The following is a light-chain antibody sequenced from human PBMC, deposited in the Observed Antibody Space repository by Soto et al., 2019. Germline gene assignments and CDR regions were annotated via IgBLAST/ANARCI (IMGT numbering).Light chain of an antibody. J-gene: IGLJ1*01. CDR2: DDD. V-gene: IGLV1-51*01. CDR1: SSNIGGNS. CDR3: GSWDSSLSAYV. Sequence: QSVMTQPTSVSAAPGQRVTIFSSGSSSNIGGNSVSWYQQLPGTAPKLLIYDDDKRPTGVPDRFSGSKSGTSATLGITGFQTGDEADYYCGSWDSSLSAYVFGTGTQLTVL.